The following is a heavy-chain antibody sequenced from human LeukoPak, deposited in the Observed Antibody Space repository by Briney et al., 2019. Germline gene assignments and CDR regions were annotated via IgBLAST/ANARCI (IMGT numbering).Heavy chain of an antibody. J-gene: IGHJ4*02. V-gene: IGHV3-48*03. CDR2: ISSSGSTI. D-gene: IGHD5-12*01. Sequence: GGSLRLSCAASGFTFSSYEMNWVRQAPGKGLEWVSYISSSGSTIYYADSVKGRFTISRDNAKNSLYLQMNSLRAEDTAVYYCASFTVDIVATRVYWGQGTLVTVSS. CDR3: ASFTVDIVATRVY. CDR1: GFTFSSYE.